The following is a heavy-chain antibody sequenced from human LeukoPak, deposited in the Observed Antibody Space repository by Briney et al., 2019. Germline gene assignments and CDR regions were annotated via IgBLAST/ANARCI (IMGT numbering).Heavy chain of an antibody. D-gene: IGHD4-23*01. CDR3: ARVKLPQGNWFDP. CDR1: GYTFSNKG. CDR2: ISAYNGNT. Sequence: ASVKVSCKASGYTFSNKGISWVGQAPGQGVEWMGWISAYNGNTNYAQKFQGRVTMPTDTSTTTAYMELRSLRSDDTAVYYCARVKLPQGNWFDPWGQGTLVIVSS. V-gene: IGHV1-18*01. J-gene: IGHJ5*02.